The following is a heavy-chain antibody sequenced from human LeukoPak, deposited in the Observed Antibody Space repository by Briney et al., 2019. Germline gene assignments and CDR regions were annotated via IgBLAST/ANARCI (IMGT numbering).Heavy chain of an antibody. CDR2: IKQDESEK. J-gene: IGHJ4*02. D-gene: IGHD2-2*01. CDR3: ARDQRYCSSSSCPWEPFDY. V-gene: IGHV3-7*03. Sequence: GGPLRLPCAPSGFTFRSNCMSWAPQAPGKGREGVANIKQDESEKYYVDSVKGRFTMSRDNAKNSLYLQMNSLRAEDTAVYYCARDQRYCSSSSCPWEPFDYWGQGTLVTVSS. CDR1: GFTFRSNC.